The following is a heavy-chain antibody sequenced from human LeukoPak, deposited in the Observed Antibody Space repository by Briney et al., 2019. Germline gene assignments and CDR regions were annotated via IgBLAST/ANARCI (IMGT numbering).Heavy chain of an antibody. CDR3: ARGGLTAGFDF. D-gene: IGHD3-9*01. J-gene: IGHJ4*02. Sequence: GGSLRLSCAASGFTLSTSLMTWVRQAPGKGLEWVTNINRDGSQIDYLDSVKGRFTISRDSANNALDLQMNSLRAEDTAVYYCARGGLTAGFDFWGQGTLVTVSS. CDR1: GFTLSTSL. V-gene: IGHV3-7*01. CDR2: INRDGSQI.